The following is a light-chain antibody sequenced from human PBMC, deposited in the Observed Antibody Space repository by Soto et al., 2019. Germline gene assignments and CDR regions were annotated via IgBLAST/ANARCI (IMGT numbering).Light chain of an antibody. J-gene: IGKJ3*01. CDR2: APS. CDR3: QQYSSYPLT. Sequence: AIRMNQSPSSFSASTGARVTISCRASQDLNSYLAWYQQKPGKAPNLLIYAPSTLLSGVPSRFSGSGSGTDVTLTISRLQSEDFATYYCQQYSSYPLTFGPGTKVDFK. V-gene: IGKV1-8*01. CDR1: QDLNSY.